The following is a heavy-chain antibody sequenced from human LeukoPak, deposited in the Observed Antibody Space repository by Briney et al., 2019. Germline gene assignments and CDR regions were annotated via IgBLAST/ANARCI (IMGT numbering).Heavy chain of an antibody. J-gene: IGHJ4*02. D-gene: IGHD5-18*01. Sequence: GGSLRLSCAASGFTFSSYSMHWVRKAPGKGMEWVALTSYDGSNKYYADSVKGRFTISRDNSKNTLYLQMNSLRTEDTAMYYCAKDMGYTFGHAFDYWGQGTLVTVSS. CDR1: GFTFSSYS. V-gene: IGHV3-30-3*01. CDR3: AKDMGYTFGHAFDY. CDR2: TSYDGSNK.